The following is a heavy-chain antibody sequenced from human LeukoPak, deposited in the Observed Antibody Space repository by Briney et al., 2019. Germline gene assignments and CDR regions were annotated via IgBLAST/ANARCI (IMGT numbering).Heavy chain of an antibody. CDR3: ARGGGDYCFDY. Sequence: GGFLRLSCAASGFTFSSYWMHWVRQAPGKGLVWVSRINSDGSSTTYADSVKGRFTISRDNAKNTLYLQMSGLRAEDTAVYFCARGGGDYCFDYWGQGALVTVSS. J-gene: IGHJ4*02. CDR2: INSDGSST. CDR1: GFTFSSYW. V-gene: IGHV3-74*01. D-gene: IGHD2-21*02.